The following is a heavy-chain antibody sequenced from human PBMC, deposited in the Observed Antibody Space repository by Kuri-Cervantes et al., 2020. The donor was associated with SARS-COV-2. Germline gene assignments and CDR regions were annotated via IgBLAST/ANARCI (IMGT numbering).Heavy chain of an antibody. CDR3: ARAFSNYVDWFDP. CDR2: MNPNSGNT. D-gene: IGHD4-11*01. Sequence: ASVKVSCKASGYTLTSYDINWVRQATGQGLEWMGWMNPNSGNTGYAQKFQGRVTITRNTSISTAYMELSSLRSEDTAVYYCARAFSNYVDWFDPWGQGTLVTVSS. J-gene: IGHJ5*02. V-gene: IGHV1-8*03. CDR1: GYTLTSYD.